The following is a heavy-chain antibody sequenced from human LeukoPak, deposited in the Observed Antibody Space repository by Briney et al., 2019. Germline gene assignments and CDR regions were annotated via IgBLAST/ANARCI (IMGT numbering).Heavy chain of an antibody. Sequence: SVKLSCKASGGTFSSYTISWVRQAPGQGLEWMGRIIPILGIANYAQKFQGRVTITADKSTSTAYMELSSLRSEDTAVYYCAREKPGDYGNWFDPWGQGTLVTVSS. J-gene: IGHJ5*02. CDR2: IIPILGIA. CDR3: AREKPGDYGNWFDP. D-gene: IGHD4-17*01. V-gene: IGHV1-69*04. CDR1: GGTFSSYT.